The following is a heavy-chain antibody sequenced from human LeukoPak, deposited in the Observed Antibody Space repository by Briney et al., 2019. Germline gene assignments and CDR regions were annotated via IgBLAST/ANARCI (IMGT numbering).Heavy chain of an antibody. Sequence: GGSLRLSCAASGFTFNIYWMTWVRQAPGKGLEWVANMKQDGSENYYVDSVKGRFTISRDNAKNSLYLQMNSLRAEDTAVYYCARGGWFGRYLLDYWGQGTLVTVSS. D-gene: IGHD3-10*01. CDR2: MKQDGSEN. CDR3: ARGGWFGRYLLDY. CDR1: GFTFNIYW. V-gene: IGHV3-7*01. J-gene: IGHJ4*02.